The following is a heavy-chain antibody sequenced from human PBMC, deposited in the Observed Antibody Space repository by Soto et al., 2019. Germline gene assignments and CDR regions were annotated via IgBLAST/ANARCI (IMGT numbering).Heavy chain of an antibody. Sequence: GGSLRLSCAASGFTFSSYAMSWVRQAPGKGLEWVSAISGSGGSTYYADSVKGRFTISRDNAKNSLYLQMNSLRAEDTAVYYCARDRGGATDFDYWGQGTLVTVSS. CDR1: GFTFSSYA. J-gene: IGHJ4*02. D-gene: IGHD2-15*01. CDR2: ISGSGGST. V-gene: IGHV3-23*01. CDR3: ARDRGGATDFDY.